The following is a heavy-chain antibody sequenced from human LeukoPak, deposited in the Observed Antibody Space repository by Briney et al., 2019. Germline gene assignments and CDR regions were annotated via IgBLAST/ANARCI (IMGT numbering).Heavy chain of an antibody. V-gene: IGHV3-30*04. CDR2: ISYDGSNK. D-gene: IGHD3-16*01. CDR3: ARDRYYLLGRGNQYYGMDV. Sequence: PGGSLRLSCAASGFAFSSYAMHWVRQAPGKGLEWVAVISYDGSNKYYADSVKGRFTISRDNAKNSLYLQMNSLRAEDTAVYYCARDRYYLLGRGNQYYGMDVWGQGTTVTVSS. J-gene: IGHJ6*02. CDR1: GFAFSSYA.